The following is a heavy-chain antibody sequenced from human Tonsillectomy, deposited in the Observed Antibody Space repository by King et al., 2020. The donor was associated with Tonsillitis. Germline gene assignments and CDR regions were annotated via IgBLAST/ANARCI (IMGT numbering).Heavy chain of an antibody. CDR3: AAPMHYDAVDI. J-gene: IGHJ3*02. D-gene: IGHD2-2*01. CDR1: GFTFSSYG. Sequence: VQLVESGGGVVQPGGSLRLSCAASGFTFSSYGMHWVRQAPGKGLEWVAFIRYDGTNKYYAVSVKGRFTISRDNSKNTLYLQMNSLRAEDTAVYFCAAPMHYDAVDIRGQGTMVTVSS. V-gene: IGHV3-30*02. CDR2: IRYDGTNK.